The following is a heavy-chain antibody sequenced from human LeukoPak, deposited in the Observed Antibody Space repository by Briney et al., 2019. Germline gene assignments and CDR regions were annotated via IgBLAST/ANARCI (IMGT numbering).Heavy chain of an antibody. CDR2: TKEDGSGS. D-gene: IGHD2-15*01. Sequence: PGGSLRLSCAASGFSFSYYWMSWVRQAPGKGLEWVANTKEDGSGSSYVDSVKGRFTISRDNAKNSLYLPMNSLRAEDTAVYYCAKGGVVGTRYYFDSWGQGTLVTVSS. CDR3: AKGGVVGTRYYFDS. J-gene: IGHJ4*02. CDR1: GFSFSYYW. V-gene: IGHV3-7*01.